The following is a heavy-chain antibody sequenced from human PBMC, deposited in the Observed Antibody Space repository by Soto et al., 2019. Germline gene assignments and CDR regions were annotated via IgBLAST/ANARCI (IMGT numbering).Heavy chain of an antibody. J-gene: IGHJ5*02. CDR3: AKVGELPPNWFDP. Sequence: GSLRLSCAASGFTFISYAMSCFRQSPGKGLEWVSAISGSGGSTYYADSVKGRFTISRDNSKNTLYLQMNSLRAEDTAVYYCAKVGELPPNWFDPWGQGTLVTVSS. CDR1: GFTFISYA. V-gene: IGHV3-23*01. CDR2: ISGSGGST. D-gene: IGHD3-10*01.